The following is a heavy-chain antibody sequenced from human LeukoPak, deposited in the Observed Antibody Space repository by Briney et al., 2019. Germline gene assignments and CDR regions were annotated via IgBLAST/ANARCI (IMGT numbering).Heavy chain of an antibody. J-gene: IGHJ4*02. D-gene: IGHD7-27*01. V-gene: IGHV4-59*08. Sequence: SETLSLTCTVSGGSISSYYWSWIRQPPGKGLEWIGYIYYSGSTNYNPSLKSRVTISVDTSKNQFSLKLSSVTAAGTAVYYCARQGLTGDFDYWGQGTLVTVSS. CDR3: ARQGLTGDFDY. CDR1: GGSISSYY. CDR2: IYYSGST.